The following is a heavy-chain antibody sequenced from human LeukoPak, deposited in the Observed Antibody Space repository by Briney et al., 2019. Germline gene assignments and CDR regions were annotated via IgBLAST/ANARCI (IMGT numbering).Heavy chain of an antibody. Sequence: GASVKVSCKASGYTFTSYDINWVRQATGQGLEWMGWMNPNSGNTGYAQKFQGRVTMTRNTSISTAYMQLSSLRSEDTAVYYCARTRIGYPKPDYWGQGTLVTVSS. CDR3: ARTRIGYPKPDY. CDR2: MNPNSGNT. D-gene: IGHD2-15*01. V-gene: IGHV1-8*01. J-gene: IGHJ4*02. CDR1: GYTFTSYD.